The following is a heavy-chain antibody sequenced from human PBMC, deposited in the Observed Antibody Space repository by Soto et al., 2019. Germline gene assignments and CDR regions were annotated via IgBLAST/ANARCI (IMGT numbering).Heavy chain of an antibody. J-gene: IGHJ6*02. CDR2: TYYSGIT. V-gene: IGHV4-39*01. CDR1: GGSISSSSYY. D-gene: IGHD6-6*01. Sequence: SETLSLTCTVSGGSISSSSYYWVWIRQAPGKGLEWIGSTYYSGITYYNPSLKSRVTISVDTSKNQFSLKLSSVTAADTAVYYCARGESSSSYGYYYYYGMDVWGQGTTVTVSS. CDR3: ARGESSSSYGYYYYYGMDV.